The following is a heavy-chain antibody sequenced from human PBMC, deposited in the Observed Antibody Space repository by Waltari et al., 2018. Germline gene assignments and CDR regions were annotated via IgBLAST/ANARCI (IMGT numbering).Heavy chain of an antibody. J-gene: IGHJ4*02. CDR1: GFTFSSYG. Sequence: EVQLVESGGGLVQPGGSLRLSCAASGFTFSSYGMNWVRQAEGKGLEGVSGSIGRGGNTYYADSVKGRFTSSIDNSKSTRSLQMDSVRADDTAVYYCARGAAYSRFDYWGQGTLVIVSS. CDR2: SIGRGGNT. CDR3: ARGAAYSRFDY. V-gene: IGHV3-23*04. D-gene: IGHD5-18*01.